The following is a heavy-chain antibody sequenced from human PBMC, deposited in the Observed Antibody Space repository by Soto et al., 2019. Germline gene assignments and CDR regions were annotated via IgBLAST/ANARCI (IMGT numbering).Heavy chain of an antibody. CDR2: ISSDGSST. Sequence: GGSLRLSCAASGFTFSSHWMHWVLQGPWKGPVWVSRISSDGSSTSYADSVKGRFTISRDNAKDTLYLQINSLRADDTAVYYCSRSSAGSLEFWGQRTLVTGSA. J-gene: IGHJ4*02. V-gene: IGHV3-74*01. D-gene: IGHD2-15*01. CDR1: GFTFSSHW. CDR3: SRSSAGSLEF.